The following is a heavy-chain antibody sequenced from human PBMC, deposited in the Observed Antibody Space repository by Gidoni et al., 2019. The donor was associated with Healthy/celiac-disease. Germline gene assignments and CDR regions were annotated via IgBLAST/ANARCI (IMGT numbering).Heavy chain of an antibody. Sequence: QVQLQQWGAGLLKPSETLSLTFAVYGGSFSGYYWIWIRQPPGKGLEWIGEINHSGSTNYNPSLKSRVTISVDTSKNQFSLKLSSVTAADTAVYYCARGRYSYGYKYDYWGQGTLVTVSS. V-gene: IGHV4-34*01. D-gene: IGHD5-18*01. CDR3: ARGRYSYGYKYDY. CDR1: GGSFSGYY. CDR2: INHSGST. J-gene: IGHJ4*02.